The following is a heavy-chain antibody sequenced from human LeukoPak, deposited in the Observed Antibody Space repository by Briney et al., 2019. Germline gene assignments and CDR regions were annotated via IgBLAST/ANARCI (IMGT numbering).Heavy chain of an antibody. V-gene: IGHV3-7*01. CDR3: ARDCSSTSCYYYYYMDV. D-gene: IGHD2-2*01. Sequence: GGSRRLACAASGFTFSSYWMSWDSQAQGKGLEWVANIKQDGSEKYYVDSVKGRFTISRDNAKNSLYLQMNSLRAEDTAVYYCARDCSSTSCYYYYYMDVWGKGTTVTVSS. J-gene: IGHJ6*03. CDR2: IKQDGSEK. CDR1: GFTFSSYW.